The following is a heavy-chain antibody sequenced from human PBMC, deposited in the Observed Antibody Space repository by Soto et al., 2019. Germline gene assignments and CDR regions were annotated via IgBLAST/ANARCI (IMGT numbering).Heavy chain of an antibody. CDR1: GGTFSSYA. CDR2: IIPIFGTA. Sequence: VASVKVSCKASGGTFSSYAISWVRQAPGQGLEWMGGIIPIFGTANYAQKFQGRVTITADESTSTAYMELSSLRSEDTAVYYCARDSHYDFWSGYYYYYYGMDVWGQGTTVTVSS. V-gene: IGHV1-69*13. J-gene: IGHJ6*02. CDR3: ARDSHYDFWSGYYYYYYGMDV. D-gene: IGHD3-3*01.